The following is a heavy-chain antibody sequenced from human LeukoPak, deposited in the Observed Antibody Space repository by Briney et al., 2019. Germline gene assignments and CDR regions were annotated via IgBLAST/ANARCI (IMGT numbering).Heavy chain of an antibody. CDR2: ISSSGSTI. V-gene: IGHV3-48*03. CDR3: AREGSPPAAIYLNY. CDR1: GFTFSSYE. Sequence: GGSLRLSCAASGFTFSSYEMNWVRQAPGKGLEWVSYISSSGSTIYYADSVKGRFTISRDNAKNSLYLQMNSLRAEDTALYYCAREGSPPAAIYLNYWGQGTLVTVSS. D-gene: IGHD2-2*01. J-gene: IGHJ4*02.